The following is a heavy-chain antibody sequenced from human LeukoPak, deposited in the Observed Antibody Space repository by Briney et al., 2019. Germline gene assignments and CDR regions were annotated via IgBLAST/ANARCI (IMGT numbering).Heavy chain of an antibody. V-gene: IGHV3-11*01. CDR3: VREARLGISGTSSAFDI. D-gene: IGHD1-20*01. J-gene: IGHJ3*02. CDR2: IVGDSNRI. CDR1: GFTFSDYY. Sequence: GGSLRLSCAASGFTFSDYYMSWIRQAPGKWLEWISSIVGDSNRIYYADSVKGRFTVSRDNAKNSLYLQMSSLRDEDTAVYYCVREARLGISGTSSAFDIWGQGTMVTVSS.